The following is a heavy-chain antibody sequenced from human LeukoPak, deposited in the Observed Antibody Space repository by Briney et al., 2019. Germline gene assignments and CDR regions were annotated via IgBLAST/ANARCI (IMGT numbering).Heavy chain of an antibody. J-gene: IGHJ6*04. V-gene: IGHV3-23*01. CDR3: AKGLYCSSTSCSTHYYYYYGMDV. Sequence: GGCLRLSCAASGFTFSSYAMSWVRQAPGKGLEWVSAISGSGGSTYYADSVKGRFTISRDNSKNTLYLQMNSLRAEDTAVYYCAKGLYCSSTSCSTHYYYYYGMDVWGKGTTVTVSS. D-gene: IGHD2-2*01. CDR2: ISGSGGST. CDR1: GFTFSSYA.